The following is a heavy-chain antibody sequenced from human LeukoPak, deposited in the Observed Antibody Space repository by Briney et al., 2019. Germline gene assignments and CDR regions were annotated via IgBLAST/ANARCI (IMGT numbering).Heavy chain of an antibody. J-gene: IGHJ6*04. CDR1: GGSFSGYY. Sequence: SETLSLTCAGCGGSFSGYYWSWIRQPRGKGVEGMGEMNHRGRNKYNPSLKSRVTISVDTSNNPFSLKLSSVTTADTAVYCCARCPLDDYVWGSYRYSGYYGMDVWGKGTTVTVSS. CDR2: MNHRGRN. CDR3: ARCPLDDYVWGSYRYSGYYGMDV. V-gene: IGHV4-34*01. D-gene: IGHD3-16*02.